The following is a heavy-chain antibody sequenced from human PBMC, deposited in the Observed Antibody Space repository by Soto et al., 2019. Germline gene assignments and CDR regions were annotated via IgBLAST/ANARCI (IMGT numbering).Heavy chain of an antibody. CDR3: ARVRRGIVATHFDY. D-gene: IGHD5-12*01. CDR2: IYHSGST. J-gene: IGHJ4*02. V-gene: IGHV4-4*02. Sequence: QVQLQESGPGLVKPSGTLSLTCAVSGGSISSSNWWSWVRQPPGKGLEWIGEIYHSGSTNYNPSLTSRVAISLYTSKIQLSLKMSSVTAADTAVYYCARVRRGIVATHFDYWGQGTLVTVSS. CDR1: GGSISSSNW.